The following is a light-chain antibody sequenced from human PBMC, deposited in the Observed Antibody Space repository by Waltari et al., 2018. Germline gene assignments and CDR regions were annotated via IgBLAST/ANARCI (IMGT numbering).Light chain of an antibody. Sequence: QPALTQTAAVSGSPGQSITLSCSGTISDIGKYNLVSWYQQHPGKAPTLIIYDVNKRPSGVSNRFSGSKSGNMAFLTISGLQTADEADYYCCSYAGSAISVFGGGTKLTVL. J-gene: IGLJ3*02. V-gene: IGLV2-23*02. CDR2: DVN. CDR1: ISDIGKYNL. CDR3: CSYAGSAISV.